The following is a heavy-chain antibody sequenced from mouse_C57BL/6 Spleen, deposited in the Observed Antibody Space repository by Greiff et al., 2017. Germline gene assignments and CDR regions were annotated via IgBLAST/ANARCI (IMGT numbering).Heavy chain of an antibody. CDR1: GFSLTSYG. V-gene: IGHV2-5*01. CDR2: IWRGGST. Sequence: VKLVESGPGLVQPSQSLSITCTVSGFSLTSYGVHWVRQSPGKGLEWLGVIWRGGSTDYNAAFMSRLSITKDNSKSQVFFKMNSLQADDTAIYYCAKEDGYPYWYFDVWGTGTTVTVSS. CDR3: AKEDGYPYWYFDV. J-gene: IGHJ1*03. D-gene: IGHD2-3*01.